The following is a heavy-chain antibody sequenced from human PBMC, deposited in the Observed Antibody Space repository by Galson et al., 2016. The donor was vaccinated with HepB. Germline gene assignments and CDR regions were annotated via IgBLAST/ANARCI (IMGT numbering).Heavy chain of an antibody. CDR2: ISHDGSGK. CDR1: GFTFSDFG. D-gene: IGHD5/OR15-5a*01. CDR3: ARDSWGAGVYDGGIDY. V-gene: IGHV3-33*01. J-gene: IGHJ4*02. Sequence: SLRLSCAASGFTFSDFGIHWVRQTPGKGLEWVAVISHDGSGKYYRDSVKGRFTISRDDSQRIVFLQMDYLRGEDTAVYYCARDSWGAGVYDGGIDYWGQGSLVTVSS.